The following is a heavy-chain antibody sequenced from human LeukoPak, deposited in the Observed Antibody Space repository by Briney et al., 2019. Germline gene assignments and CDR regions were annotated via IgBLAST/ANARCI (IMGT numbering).Heavy chain of an antibody. CDR1: GFTFSSYG. J-gene: IGHJ1*01. Sequence: PGRSLRLSCAASGFTFSSYGMHWVRQAPGKGLEWVAVISYDGSNKYYADSVKGRFTISRDNSKNTLYLQMNSLRAEDTAVYYCAKDLSPLRLGELSFAYYYDSSGYPGGQGTLGTVSS. D-gene: IGHD3-22*01. CDR2: ISYDGSNK. CDR3: AKDLSPLRLGELSFAYYYDSSGYP. V-gene: IGHV3-30*18.